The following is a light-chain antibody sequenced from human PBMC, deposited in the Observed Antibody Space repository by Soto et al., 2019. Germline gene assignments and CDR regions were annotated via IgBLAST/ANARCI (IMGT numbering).Light chain of an antibody. J-gene: IGKJ5*01. Sequence: DIQMTQSPSSLSASVGDRVTITCRASQSISSYLNWYQQKPGKAPKLLIYAASSLHSGVPSRFSGCGSGTDFTLTISSLQPEDFATYYCQQSYSTPAFGQGTRLEIK. CDR1: QSISSY. CDR3: QQSYSTPA. CDR2: AAS. V-gene: IGKV1-39*01.